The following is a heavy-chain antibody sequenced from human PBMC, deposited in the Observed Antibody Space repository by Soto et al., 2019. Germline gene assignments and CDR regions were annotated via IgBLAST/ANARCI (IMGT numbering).Heavy chain of an antibody. CDR1: GFTFSSYS. Sequence: GGSLRLSCAASGFTFSSYSMNWVRQAPGKGLEWVSSISSSSSYIYYADSVKGRFTISRDNAKNSLYLQMNSLRAEDTAVYYWAGDLGVVADVFDYWGQGTLVTVPS. CDR3: AGDLGVVADVFDY. J-gene: IGHJ4*02. V-gene: IGHV3-21*01. D-gene: IGHD2-15*01. CDR2: ISSSSSYI.